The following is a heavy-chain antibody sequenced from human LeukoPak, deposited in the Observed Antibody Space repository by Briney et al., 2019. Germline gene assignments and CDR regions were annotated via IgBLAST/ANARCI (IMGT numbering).Heavy chain of an antibody. CDR1: GFTFSTYG. J-gene: IGHJ4*02. Sequence: GGSLRLSCAASGFTFSTYGIHWVRQAPGKGLEWVAFIRYDGSNENYADSVRGRFTISRDNSKNTLYLQMNSLRPEDTAVYYCAKESDSYGFPYFDSWGQGTLVTVSS. CDR3: AKESDSYGFPYFDS. CDR2: IRYDGSNE. D-gene: IGHD5-18*01. V-gene: IGHV3-30*02.